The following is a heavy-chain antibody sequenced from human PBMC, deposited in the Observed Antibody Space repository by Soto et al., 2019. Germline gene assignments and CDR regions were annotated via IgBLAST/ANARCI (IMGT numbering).Heavy chain of an antibody. D-gene: IGHD3-16*01. CDR1: GFTFSDYY. CDR3: ARDEGLWGSKSRNYYYGLYV. J-gene: IGHJ6*02. Sequence: GGSLRLSCAASGFTFSDYYMSWIRQAPGKGLEWVPYISSSGSTIYYADSVKGRFTISRDNAKNSLYLQMNSLRAEDTAVYYCARDEGLWGSKSRNYYYGLYVCAPRTTATVS. V-gene: IGHV3-11*01. CDR2: ISSSGSTI.